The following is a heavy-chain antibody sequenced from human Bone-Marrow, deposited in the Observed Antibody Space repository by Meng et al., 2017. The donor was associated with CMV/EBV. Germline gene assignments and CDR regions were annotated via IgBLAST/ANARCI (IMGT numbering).Heavy chain of an antibody. J-gene: IGHJ4*02. CDR3: AHRHTLIAPFAY. CDR2: IYWNDDK. V-gene: IGHV2-5*01. D-gene: IGHD2-2*02. CDR1: QFSLSPSAVG. Sequence: FSQFSLSPSAVGVGWIRQPPGKALECLAIIYWNDDKRYSPSLKSRLTITKDTSKNQVVLTMTNMDPVDTATYYCAHRHTLIAPFAYWGQGTLVTVSS.